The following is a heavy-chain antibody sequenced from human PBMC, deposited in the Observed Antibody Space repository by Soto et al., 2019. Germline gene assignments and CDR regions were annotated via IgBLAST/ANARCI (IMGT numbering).Heavy chain of an antibody. V-gene: IGHV3-30*18. CDR3: AKDLSEWSVFIVLVPAADYYYGMDV. CDR1: GFTFTSYA. Sequence: PGGSLRLSWAGSGFTFTSYAMHWVRQAPGKGLEWVAMISYDGSHTFYADSVKGRFTISRDNSKNTLYLQMNSLRAEDTAVYYCAKDLSEWSVFIVLVPAADYYYGMDVWGQGTTVTVSS. D-gene: IGHD2-2*01. J-gene: IGHJ6*02. CDR2: ISYDGSHT.